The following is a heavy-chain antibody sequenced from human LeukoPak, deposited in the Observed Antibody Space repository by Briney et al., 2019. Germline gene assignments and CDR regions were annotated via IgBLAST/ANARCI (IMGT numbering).Heavy chain of an antibody. V-gene: IGHV3-23*01. J-gene: IGHJ1*01. CDR3: AKGLYSSGYAEYFQH. CDR2: ISGSGGST. CDR1: GFTFSSYA. Sequence: PGGSLRLSCAASGFTFSSYAMSWVRQAPGKGLEWVSAISGSGGSTYYADSVKGRFTISRDNSKNTLYLQMNSLRAEDTAVYYCAKGLYSSGYAEYFQHWGQGTLVTVSS. D-gene: IGHD3-22*01.